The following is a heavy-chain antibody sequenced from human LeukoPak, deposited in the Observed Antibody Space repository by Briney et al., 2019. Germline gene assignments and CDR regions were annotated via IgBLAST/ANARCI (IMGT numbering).Heavy chain of an antibody. V-gene: IGHV3-73*01. CDR2: IRSKANSYAT. CDR3: TTDVVPDGYSGYDVLN. J-gene: IGHJ4*02. CDR1: GFTFSGSA. D-gene: IGHD5-12*01. Sequence: PGGSLRLSCAASGFTFSGSAMHWVRQASGKGLEWVGRIRSKANSYATAYAASVKGRFTISRDDSKNTAYLQMNSLKTEDTAVYYCTTDVVPDGYSGYDVLNWGQGTLVTVSS.